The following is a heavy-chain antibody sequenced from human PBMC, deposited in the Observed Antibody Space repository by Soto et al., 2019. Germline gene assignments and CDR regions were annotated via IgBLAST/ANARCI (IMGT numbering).Heavy chain of an antibody. D-gene: IGHD1-26*01. CDR2: IYYSGST. J-gene: IGHJ6*02. CDR1: GVSISGSRYY. V-gene: IGHV4-39*01. CDR3: ARGGIPPSGYGIAYAMDV. Sequence: PSETLSLTCTVSGVSISGSRYYWGWIRQPPVRGLEWIGNIYYSGSTYYTPALKSRVTLSVDTSKNQFSLNLNSVTAADTAVYYCARGGIPPSGYGIAYAMDVWGQGTTVT.